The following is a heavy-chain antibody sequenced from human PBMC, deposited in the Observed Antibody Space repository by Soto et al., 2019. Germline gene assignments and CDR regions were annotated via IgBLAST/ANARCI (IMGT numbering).Heavy chain of an antibody. D-gene: IGHD1-20*01. CDR3: ARDRITGTTGNFAGMDV. V-gene: IGHV3-48*02. CDR1: GFTFSSYS. J-gene: IGHJ6*02. CDR2: ISSSSSTI. Sequence: GGSLRLSCAASGFTFSSYSMNWVRQAPGKGLEWVSYISSSSSTIYYADSVKGRFTISSDNAKNSLDLQMNSLRDEDTAVYYCARDRITGTTGNFAGMDVWGQGTTVTVSS.